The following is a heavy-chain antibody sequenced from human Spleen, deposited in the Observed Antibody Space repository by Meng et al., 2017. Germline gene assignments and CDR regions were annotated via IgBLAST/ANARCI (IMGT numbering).Heavy chain of an antibody. J-gene: IGHJ3*01. CDR1: GGSISSGGYY. CDR3: ARVSVTTLMAYAFDV. V-gene: IGHV4-31*03. Sequence: SETLSLTCTVSGGSISSGGYYWSWIRQHPGKGLEWIGYIYYSGSTYYNPSLKSRVAISVDTSKNQFSLKLSSVTAADTAVYYCARVSVTTLMAYAFDVWGQGTLVTVSS. CDR2: IYYSGST. D-gene: IGHD4-17*01.